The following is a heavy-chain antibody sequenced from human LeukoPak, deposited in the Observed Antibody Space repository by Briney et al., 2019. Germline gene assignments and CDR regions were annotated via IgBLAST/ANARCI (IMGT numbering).Heavy chain of an antibody. D-gene: IGHD1-26*01. J-gene: IGHJ4*02. CDR1: GFTFYNYA. CDR2: ISWNSGSI. CDR3: VKESDGKPFDH. Sequence: GGSLRLSCAASGFTFYNYAMHWVRQAPGKGLEWVSGISWNSGSIGYADSVRGRFTISRDNAKNSLYLQMNSLRAEDTALYYCVKESDGKPFDHWGQGTLVTVSS. V-gene: IGHV3-9*01.